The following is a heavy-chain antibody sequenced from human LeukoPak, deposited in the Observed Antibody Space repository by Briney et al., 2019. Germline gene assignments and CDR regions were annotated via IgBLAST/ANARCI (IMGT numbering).Heavy chain of an antibody. V-gene: IGHV1-69*13. CDR2: IIPIFGTA. CDR3: ARVVGCSGGSCYEDNWFDP. J-gene: IGHJ5*02. D-gene: IGHD2-15*01. CDR1: GGTFSSYA. Sequence: ASVKVSCKASGGTFSSYAISWVRQAPGQGLEWMGGIIPIFGTANYAQKFQGRVTITADESTSTAYMELSSLRSEDTAVYYCARVVGCSGGSCYEDNWFDPWGQGTLVTVSS.